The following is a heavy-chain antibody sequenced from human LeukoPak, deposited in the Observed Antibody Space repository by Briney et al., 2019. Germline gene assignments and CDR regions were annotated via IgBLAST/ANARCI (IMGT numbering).Heavy chain of an antibody. CDR3: ARDHYYDILTGPTHY. CDR1: GYTFTSYG. V-gene: IGHV1-18*01. D-gene: IGHD3-9*01. Sequence: GASVKVSCKASGYTFTSYGISWVRQAPGQGLEWMGWISAYNGNTNYAQKFQGRVTMTRDTSISTAYMELSRLRSDDTAVYYCARDHYYDILTGPTHYWGQGTLVTVSS. J-gene: IGHJ4*02. CDR2: ISAYNGNT.